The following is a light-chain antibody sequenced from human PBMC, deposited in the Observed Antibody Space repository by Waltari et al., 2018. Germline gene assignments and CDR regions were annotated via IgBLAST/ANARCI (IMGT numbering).Light chain of an antibody. CDR3: QQSYSTPDT. J-gene: IGKJ2*01. V-gene: IGKV1-39*01. Sequence: DIQMTQSPSSLSAPVGARVTITCRTSKSISSYLNWYQQKRGKAPKLLIYAASCLQSVVPSRCSGSGASTDITLTISRQQPEDFTTYYYQQSYSTPDTFGQGTKLEIK. CDR1: KSISSY. CDR2: AAS.